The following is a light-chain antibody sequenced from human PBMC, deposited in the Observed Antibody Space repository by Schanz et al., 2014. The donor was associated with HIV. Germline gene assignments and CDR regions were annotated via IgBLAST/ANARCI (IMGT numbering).Light chain of an antibody. CDR1: SSDVGVYNY. CDR2: DVS. V-gene: IGLV2-14*01. CDR3: CSYVPGGTYV. Sequence: QSALTQPASVSGSPGQSITISCTGTSSDVGVYNYVSWYQQHPGKAPKLMIYDVSNRPSGVSNRFSGSKSGNTASLTISGLQAEDDADYYCCSYVPGGTYVFGTGTKLTVL. J-gene: IGLJ1*01.